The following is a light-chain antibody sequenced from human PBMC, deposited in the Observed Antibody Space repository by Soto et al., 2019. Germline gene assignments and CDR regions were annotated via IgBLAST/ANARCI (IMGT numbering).Light chain of an antibody. CDR2: GAS. J-gene: IGKJ1*01. Sequence: EIVMTQSPATLSVSPGERATLSCRASQSVSSNLAWYQQKPGQAPRLLIYGASTRATGIPARFSGSGSGTEFTVTISSPQSEELGVDYWQQYNNWPPWTFGQGTKVEIK. V-gene: IGKV3-15*01. CDR1: QSVSSN. CDR3: QQYNNWPPWT.